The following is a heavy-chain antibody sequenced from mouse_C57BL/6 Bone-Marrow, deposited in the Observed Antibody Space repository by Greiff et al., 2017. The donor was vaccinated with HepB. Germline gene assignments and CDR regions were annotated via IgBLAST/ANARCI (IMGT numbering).Heavy chain of an antibody. D-gene: IGHD1-1*01. J-gene: IGHJ2*01. CDR3: ARKGYYGSSYEDY. Sequence: LQPGAELVMPGASVKLSCKASGYTFTSYWMHWVKQRPGQGLEWIGEIDPSDSYTNYNQKFKGKSTLTVDKSSSTAYMQLSSLTSEDSAVYYCARKGYYGSSYEDYWGQGTTLTVSS. CDR1: GYTFTSYW. V-gene: IGHV1-69*01. CDR2: IDPSDSYT.